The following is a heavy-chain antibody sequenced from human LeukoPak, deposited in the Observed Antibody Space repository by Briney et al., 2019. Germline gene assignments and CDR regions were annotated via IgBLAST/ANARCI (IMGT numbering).Heavy chain of an antibody. V-gene: IGHV4-59*01. CDR3: ARDRYTVVSWYFDL. CDR1: GGSTRSYY. J-gene: IGHJ2*01. D-gene: IGHD4-23*01. CDR2: ISDSGST. Sequence: SETLSLTCAVSGGSTRSYYWSWIRQPPGKGLEWIGYISDSGSTKYNPSLESRVTISVDTSKNQFSLKLTSVTAADTAVYYCARDRYTVVSWYFDLWGRGTLVTVSS.